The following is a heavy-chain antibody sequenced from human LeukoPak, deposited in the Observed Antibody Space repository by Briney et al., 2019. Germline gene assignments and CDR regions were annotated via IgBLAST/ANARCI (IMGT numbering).Heavy chain of an antibody. J-gene: IGHJ6*03. CDR3: ASVSPTTRPHKPSYYYYMDV. CDR1: GGSISSYY. CDR2: INHSGST. V-gene: IGHV4-34*01. Sequence: MSSETLSLTCTVSGGSISSYYWSWIRQPPGKGLEWIGEINHSGSTNYNPSLKSRVTISVDTSKNQFSLKLSSVTAADTAVYYCASVSPTTRPHKPSYYYYMDVWGKGTTVTISS. D-gene: IGHD1-14*01.